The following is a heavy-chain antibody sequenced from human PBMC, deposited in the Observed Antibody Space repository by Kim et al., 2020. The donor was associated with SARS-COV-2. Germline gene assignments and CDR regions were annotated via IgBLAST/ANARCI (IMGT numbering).Heavy chain of an antibody. CDR2: ISSSSSYI. D-gene: IGHD6-19*01. J-gene: IGHJ6*02. CDR3: ARWSEQSYYYYGMDV. CDR1: GFTFSSYS. Sequence: GGSLRLSCAASGFTFSSYSMNWVRQAPGKGLEWVSSISSSSSYIYYADSVKGRFTISRDNAKNSLYLQMNSLRAEDTAVYYCARWSEQSYYYYGMDVWGQGTTVTVSS. V-gene: IGHV3-21*01.